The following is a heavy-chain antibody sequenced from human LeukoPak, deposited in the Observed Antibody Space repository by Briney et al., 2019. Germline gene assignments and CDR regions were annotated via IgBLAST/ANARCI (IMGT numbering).Heavy chain of an antibody. Sequence: SETLSLTCTVSGGSISGDYWTWIRQPAGKGLEWIGRIYTSGSTICNPSLKSRVTMSVDTSKHQFSLRLSSVTAADTAVYYCARVGYSGYDIDYWGQGTLVTVSS. J-gene: IGHJ4*02. V-gene: IGHV4-4*07. CDR1: GGSISGDY. CDR3: ARVGYSGYDIDY. D-gene: IGHD5-12*01. CDR2: IYTSGST.